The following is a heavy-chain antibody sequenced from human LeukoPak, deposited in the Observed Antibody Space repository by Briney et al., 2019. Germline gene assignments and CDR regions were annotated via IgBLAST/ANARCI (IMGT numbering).Heavy chain of an antibody. J-gene: IGHJ4*02. V-gene: IGHV3-15*01. CDR3: QGGRF. D-gene: IGHD1-26*01. CDR2: IKSKTDGGTT. Sequence: GGSLRLSCSASGFTFTNAWMSWVRQAPGKGLQWVGRIKSKTDGGTTDYAAPVKGRFSISRDDSESTLYLQMNSMKSADTAVYYCQGGRFWGQGTLVTVSS. CDR1: GFTFTNAW.